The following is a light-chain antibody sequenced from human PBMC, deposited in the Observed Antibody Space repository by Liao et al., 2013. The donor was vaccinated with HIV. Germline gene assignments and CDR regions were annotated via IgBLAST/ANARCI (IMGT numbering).Light chain of an antibody. J-gene: IGLJ1*01. V-gene: IGLV3-21*01. CDR3: QVWDSNSDHPYV. CDR1: NIGSKS. Sequence: SYELTQPPSVSVAPGKTARITCGGTNIGSKSVHWYQQKPGQAPVLVIYYDSDRPSAIPERFSGSNSGNTATLSISRVEAGDEADYYCQVWDSNSDHPYVFGTGTKVTVL. CDR2: YDS.